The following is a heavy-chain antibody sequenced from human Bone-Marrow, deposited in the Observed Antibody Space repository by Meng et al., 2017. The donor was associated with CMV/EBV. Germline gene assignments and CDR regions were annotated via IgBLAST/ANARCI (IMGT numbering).Heavy chain of an antibody. Sequence: GGSLRPSCAATGFSFTAYAMTWVREAPGRGLNWVSTISGRGDGTYYADSVKGRFTISRNNSKNRLYPETNNLTADHTAVYYCAKNDKYSSGSYPEYWGRGTLVTVSS. CDR1: GFSFTAYA. CDR3: AKNDKYSSGSYPEY. D-gene: IGHD3-10*01. CDR2: ISGRGDGT. V-gene: IGHV3-23*01. J-gene: IGHJ4*02.